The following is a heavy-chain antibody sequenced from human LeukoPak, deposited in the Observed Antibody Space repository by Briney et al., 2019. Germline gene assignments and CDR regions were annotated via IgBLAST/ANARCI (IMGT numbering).Heavy chain of an antibody. CDR2: LRFDGSNQ. J-gene: IGHJ6*03. CDR3: AKDVYGSGIHYYMDV. V-gene: IGHV3-30*02. Sequence: GGSLRLSCAASGFTFNNFGMHWVRQAPGKGLEWVSFLRFDGSNQDYADSVKGRFTVSRDNSKNTLYLQMNSLRSEDTAVYCCAKDVYGSGIHYYMDVWGKGTTVTISS. CDR1: GFTFNNFG. D-gene: IGHD3-10*01.